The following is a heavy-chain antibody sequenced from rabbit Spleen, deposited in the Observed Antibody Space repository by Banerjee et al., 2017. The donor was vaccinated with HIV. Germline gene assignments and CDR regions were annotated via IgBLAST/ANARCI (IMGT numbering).Heavy chain of an antibody. V-gene: IGHV1S40*01. CDR1: GFSFSSTYW. D-gene: IGHD2-1*01. CDR3: ARGSAAMTMVITGYYLSL. CDR2: IYAGSSGSS. Sequence: QSLEESGGDLVKPGASLTLTYTASGFSFSSTYWICWVRQAPGKGLEWIACIYAGSSGSSYYASWAKGRFTISKTSSTTVTLQLTSLTAADTATYFCARGSAAMTMVITGYYLSLWGQGTLVTVS. J-gene: IGHJ6*01.